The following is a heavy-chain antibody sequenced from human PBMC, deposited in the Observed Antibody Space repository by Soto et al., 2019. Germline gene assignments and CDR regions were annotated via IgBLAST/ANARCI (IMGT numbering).Heavy chain of an antibody. CDR1: GGSFSGHY. CDR3: ARAPMVLSRSYFDS. CDR2: INHSGGT. J-gene: IGHJ4*03. D-gene: IGHD2-8*01. V-gene: IGHV4-34*01. Sequence: SETLSLTCAVYGGSFSGHYWSWIRQPPGKGLEWIGEINHSGGTSYNPSLKSRVTISVDTSKNQLSLNLTSVTAADTAVYYCARAPMVLSRSYFDSWGQGTTVTVSS.